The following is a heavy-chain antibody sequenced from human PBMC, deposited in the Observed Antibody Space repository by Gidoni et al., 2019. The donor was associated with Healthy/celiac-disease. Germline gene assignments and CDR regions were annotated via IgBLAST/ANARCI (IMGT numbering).Heavy chain of an antibody. Sequence: EVQLVESGGGLVKPGGSLRLSCAASGFTFSSYSMNWVRQAPGKGLEWVSSISSSSSYIYYADSVKGRFTISRDNAKNSLYLQMNSLRAEDTAVYYCARGVYYYGSGMGWKYYYGMDVWGQGTTVTVSS. D-gene: IGHD3-10*01. CDR2: ISSSSSYI. V-gene: IGHV3-21*01. CDR3: ARGVYYYGSGMGWKYYYGMDV. CDR1: GFTFSSYS. J-gene: IGHJ6*02.